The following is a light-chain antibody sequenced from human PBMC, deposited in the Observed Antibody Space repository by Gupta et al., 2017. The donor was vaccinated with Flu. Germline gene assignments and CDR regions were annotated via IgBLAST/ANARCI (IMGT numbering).Light chain of an antibody. V-gene: IGKV3-20*01. CDR1: QSVSSSY. J-gene: IGKJ1*01. Sequence: DIVSTQSPGTLSLSPGERATLSCRASQSVSSSYLAWYQQKPGQAPRLLIYGASSRATGIPDRFSGSGSGTDSTLTISRLEPEDFAVYYCQQYGSSPRTFGQGTKVEIK. CDR2: GAS. CDR3: QQYGSSPRT.